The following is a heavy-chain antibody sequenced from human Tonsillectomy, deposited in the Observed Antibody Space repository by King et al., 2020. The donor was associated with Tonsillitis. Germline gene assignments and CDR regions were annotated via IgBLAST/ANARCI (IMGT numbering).Heavy chain of an antibody. CDR1: GGSFSGYY. D-gene: IGHD5-12*01. J-gene: IGHJ4*02. CDR3: PRVLRRAWLRVVNTSNFDY. V-gene: IGHV4-34*01. CDR2: INHSGST. Sequence: VQLQQWGAGLLKPSETLSLPCAVYGGSFSGYYWSWIRQPPGKGLEWIGEINHSGSTNYNPSLKSRVTISVDPSKNHFSLKLSSVTAADTAVYYWPRVLRRAWLRVVNTSNFDYWGQGTLVTVSS.